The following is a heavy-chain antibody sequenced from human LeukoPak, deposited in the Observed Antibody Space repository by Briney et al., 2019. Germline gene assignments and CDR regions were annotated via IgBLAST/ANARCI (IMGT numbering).Heavy chain of an antibody. Sequence: GASVKVSCKASGYTFTSYFIHWVRQAPGQGLEWMGIINPSGGSTSYAQNFQGRVTVTRDTPTSTVYMELSSLRSEDTAMYYCARGYSYGLYWGQGTLVTVSS. CDR1: GYTFTSYF. CDR2: INPSGGST. J-gene: IGHJ4*02. CDR3: ARGYSYGLY. D-gene: IGHD5-18*01. V-gene: IGHV1-46*01.